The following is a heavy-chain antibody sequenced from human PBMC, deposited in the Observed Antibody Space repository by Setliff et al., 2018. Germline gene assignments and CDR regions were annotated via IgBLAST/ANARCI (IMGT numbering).Heavy chain of an antibody. CDR1: GFTFSSYN. CDR3: AKEVVTYVYDY. CDR2: ISRRADLI. Sequence: GGSLRLSCAASGFTFSSYNMDWVCQAPGKGLEWVSYISRRADLIYYADSVRGRFTISRDSARNSLYLQMNSLTADDTAVYYCAKEVVTYVYDYWGQGTLVTVSS. J-gene: IGHJ4*02. V-gene: IGHV3-48*01. D-gene: IGHD3-16*01.